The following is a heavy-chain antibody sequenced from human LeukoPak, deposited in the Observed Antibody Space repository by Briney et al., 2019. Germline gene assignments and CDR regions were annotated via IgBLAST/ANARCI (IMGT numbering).Heavy chain of an antibody. Sequence: PSETLSLTCTVSGGSLTSHYWSWIRQPPGKGLEWIGYIYYSGNTNYNPSLKSRVTMSVDASKNQFSLKLSSVTAADTAVYYCARVGDGCFDYWGQGTLVTVSS. V-gene: IGHV4-59*11. D-gene: IGHD3-10*01. CDR2: IYYSGNT. CDR3: ARVGDGCFDY. CDR1: GGSLTSHY. J-gene: IGHJ4*02.